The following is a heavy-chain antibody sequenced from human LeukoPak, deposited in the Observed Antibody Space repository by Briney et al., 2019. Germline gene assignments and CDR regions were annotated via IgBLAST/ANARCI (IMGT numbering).Heavy chain of an antibody. CDR1: GFTFSSYS. J-gene: IGHJ3*02. CDR3: ARDDGYDAFDI. D-gene: IGHD6-25*01. V-gene: IGHV3-21*01. CDR2: ISSSSSYI. Sequence: SGGSLRLSCAAYGFTFSSYSMNWVRQAPGKGLEWVSSISSSSSYIYYADSVKGRFTISRDNAKNSLYMQMNSLRAEDTAVYYCARDDGYDAFDIWGQGTMVTVSS.